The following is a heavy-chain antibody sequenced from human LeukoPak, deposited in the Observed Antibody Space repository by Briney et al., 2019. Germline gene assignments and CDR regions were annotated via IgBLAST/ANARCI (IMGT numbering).Heavy chain of an antibody. Sequence: GGSLRLSCAASGFTFSSYSMNWVRQAPGRGLEWVSSISTSSSYTYYADSVKGRFTISRDNAKNSLHLQMNSLRAEDTAVYYCAKDAHPPRDGYNPYYFDYWGHGTLVTVSS. CDR2: ISTSSSYT. V-gene: IGHV3-21*01. J-gene: IGHJ4*01. CDR3: AKDAHPPRDGYNPYYFDY. CDR1: GFTFSSYS. D-gene: IGHD5-24*01.